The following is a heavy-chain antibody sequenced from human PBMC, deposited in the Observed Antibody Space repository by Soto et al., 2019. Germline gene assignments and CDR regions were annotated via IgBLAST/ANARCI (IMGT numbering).Heavy chain of an antibody. CDR3: ARAGSSWYVLNY. J-gene: IGHJ4*02. V-gene: IGHV4-4*02. CDR1: GGSISSSNW. D-gene: IGHD6-13*01. CDR2: IYHSGST. Sequence: QVQLQESAPGLVKPSGTLSLTCAVSGGSISSSNWWSWVRQPPGKGLEWIGEIYHSGSTNYNPSLKIRVTISVDKSKNQFSLKLSSVTAADTAVYYCARAGSSWYVLNYWGQGTLVTVSS.